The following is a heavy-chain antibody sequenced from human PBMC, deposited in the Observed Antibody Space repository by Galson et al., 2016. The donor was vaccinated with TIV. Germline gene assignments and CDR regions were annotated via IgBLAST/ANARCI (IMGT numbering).Heavy chain of an antibody. CDR1: GFSFRFSS. Sequence: SLRLSCAASGFSFRFSSMHWVRQAPGKGLEWVALVSYDGDKKYYADSVRGRFTVSRDNSKNLLYLQMNSLRAEDTAVYYCARDTSQLGSENYYSPRMGLDVWGQGTTVTVSS. J-gene: IGHJ6*02. CDR2: VSYDGDKK. V-gene: IGHV3-30*04. D-gene: IGHD3-10*02. CDR3: ARDTSQLGSENYYSPRMGLDV.